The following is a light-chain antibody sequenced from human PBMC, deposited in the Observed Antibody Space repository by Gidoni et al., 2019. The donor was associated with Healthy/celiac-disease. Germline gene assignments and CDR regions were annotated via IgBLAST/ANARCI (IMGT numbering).Light chain of an antibody. J-gene: IGKJ5*01. Sequence: ESVLTQSPATLSLSPGARAPLSCRASQSVSSYLAWYQQKPGQAPRLLIYDASNRATGIPARFSGSGSGTDFTLTISSLEPEDFAFYYCQQRSNWPPITFGQGTRLEIK. V-gene: IGKV3-11*01. CDR1: QSVSSY. CDR3: QQRSNWPPIT. CDR2: DAS.